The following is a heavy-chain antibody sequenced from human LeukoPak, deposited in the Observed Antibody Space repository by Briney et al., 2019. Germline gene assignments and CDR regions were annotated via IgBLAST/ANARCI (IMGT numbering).Heavy chain of an antibody. Sequence: GGSLRLSCAASGFTFSSYDMTWVRQAPGRGLEWVSSIRPSGDNTYYGDSVKGRFTISRDNSKNTLYLQMNSLRAEDTAVYYCARSNLTMIEDWFDPWGQGTLVTVSS. J-gene: IGHJ5*02. CDR3: ARSNLTMIEDWFDP. V-gene: IGHV3-23*01. D-gene: IGHD3-22*01. CDR1: GFTFSSYD. CDR2: IRPSGDNT.